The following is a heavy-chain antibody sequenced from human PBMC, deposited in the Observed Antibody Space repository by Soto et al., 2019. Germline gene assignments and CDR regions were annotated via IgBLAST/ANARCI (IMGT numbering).Heavy chain of an antibody. J-gene: IGHJ4*02. CDR3: ARRSYWGYFDY. CDR2: IYYSGST. CDR1: GGSISSYY. Sequence: SETLSLTCTVSGGSISSYYWSWIRQPPGKGLEWIGYIYYSGSTNYNPSLKSRVTISVDTSKNQFSLKLSSVTAADTAVYYCARRSYWGYFDYWGKATLLTVSS. D-gene: IGHD7-27*01. V-gene: IGHV4-59*01.